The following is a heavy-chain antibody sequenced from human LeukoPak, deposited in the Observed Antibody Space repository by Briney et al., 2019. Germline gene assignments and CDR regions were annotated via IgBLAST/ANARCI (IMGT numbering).Heavy chain of an antibody. Sequence: PGGSLRLSCAASGFTFSSYAMSWVRQAPGKGLEWVSAISGSGGSTYYADSVKGRFTIPRDNSKNSLYLQMNSLRAEDTAVYYCAGVVPAADYYYYYMDVWGKGTTVTVSS. CDR2: ISGSGGST. CDR1: GFTFSSYA. D-gene: IGHD2-2*01. CDR3: AGVVPAADYYYYYMDV. V-gene: IGHV3-23*01. J-gene: IGHJ6*03.